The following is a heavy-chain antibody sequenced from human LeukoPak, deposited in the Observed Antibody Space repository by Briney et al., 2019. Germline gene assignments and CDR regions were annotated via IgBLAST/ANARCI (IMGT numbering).Heavy chain of an antibody. J-gene: IGHJ4*02. D-gene: IGHD3-10*01. CDR1: GFTVSSNA. V-gene: IGHV3-23*01. CDR3: AKRTGSYNFDS. CDR2: ISGSGGYT. Sequence: GGSLRLSCAASGFTVSSNAMSWVRQAPGKGLQWVSSISGSGGYTFYADSVKGRFTISRDNSKNTLYLQMNSLRAEDTAVYYCAKRTGSYNFDSWGQGTLVTVSS.